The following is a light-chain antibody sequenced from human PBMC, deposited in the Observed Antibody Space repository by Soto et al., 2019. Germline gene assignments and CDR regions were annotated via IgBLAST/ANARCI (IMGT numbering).Light chain of an antibody. CDR3: QSFDSSLRVYV. J-gene: IGLJ1*01. CDR2: NNL. V-gene: IGLV1-40*01. CDR1: SSNFGAGYE. Sequence: QSVLTQPPSVSGAPGQRVTISCTGSSSNFGAGYEVHWYKQVPGAAPTLVIFNNLNRPSGVPERFSGSKSGTSASLVISGLQAEDEADYYGQSFDSSLRVYVFGSGTKLTVL.